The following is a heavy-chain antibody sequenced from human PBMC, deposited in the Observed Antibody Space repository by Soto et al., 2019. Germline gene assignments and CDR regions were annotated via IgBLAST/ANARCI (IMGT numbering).Heavy chain of an antibody. Sequence: EVQLLDSGGGLVQPGGSLRLSCAASGFTFSNYAMSWVRQAPGKGLEWVSTINYSASSTYYADSVKGRFTISRDNSKNTLFLQMNSLRAEDTAVYYCAKESSYIYGYPEEWGQGTLVTVSS. CDR3: AKESSYIYGYPEE. CDR2: INYSASST. D-gene: IGHD5-18*01. J-gene: IGHJ4*02. CDR1: GFTFSNYA. V-gene: IGHV3-23*01.